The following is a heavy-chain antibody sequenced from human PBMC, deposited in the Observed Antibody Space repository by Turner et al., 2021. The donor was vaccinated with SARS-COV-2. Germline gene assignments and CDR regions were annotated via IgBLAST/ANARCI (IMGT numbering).Heavy chain of an antibody. CDR2: VEPEDAKT. V-gene: IGHV1-24*01. J-gene: IGHJ6*02. Sequence: QVQLVQSGAEVKKPGASVKVSCTVSGYTLPELSMHGVRQAPGKGLEWMGGVEPEDAKTIYAQKFQCRVTMTDDTSTDAAYMEVSSLRSEDTAVDYCATATVIYGDYENYYYYYGMDVWGQGTTVTVSS. CDR3: ATATVIYGDYENYYYYYGMDV. CDR1: GYTLPELS. D-gene: IGHD4-17*01.